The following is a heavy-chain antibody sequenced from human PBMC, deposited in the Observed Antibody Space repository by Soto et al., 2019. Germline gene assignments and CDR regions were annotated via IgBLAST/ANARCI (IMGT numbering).Heavy chain of an antibody. D-gene: IGHD3-9*01. CDR2: VYYSGSV. CDR1: GDSIRPYY. J-gene: IGHJ4*02. Sequence: SETLSLTCTVAGDSIRPYYWTWIRQPPGKGLEWIGYVYYSGSVNYKSSLKSRVTMSVDTSKNQFSLRLNSVTAADTAVYYCARVTYDSFTAYSYYFDYWGQGTLVTVSS. V-gene: IGHV4-59*01. CDR3: ARVTYDSFTAYSYYFDY.